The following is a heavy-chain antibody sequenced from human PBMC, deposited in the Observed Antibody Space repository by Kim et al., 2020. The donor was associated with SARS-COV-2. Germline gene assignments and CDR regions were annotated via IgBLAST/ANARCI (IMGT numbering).Heavy chain of an antibody. CDR3: GREPRSRAIGH. CDR2: IKEDGSEK. J-gene: IGHJ4*02. V-gene: IGHV3-7*01. D-gene: IGHD3-10*01. CDR1: GFTFSNYW. Sequence: GGSLRLSCVASGFTFSNYWLSWVRQAPGKGLEFVANIKEDGSEKNYVDSVKGRFTISRDNAKNALFLQMNSLRAEDTAVYYCGREPRSRAIGHWGQGTLV.